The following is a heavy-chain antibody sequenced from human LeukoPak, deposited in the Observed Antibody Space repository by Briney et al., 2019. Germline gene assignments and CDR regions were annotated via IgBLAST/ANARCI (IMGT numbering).Heavy chain of an antibody. CDR1: GYTFISYA. J-gene: IGHJ3*02. V-gene: IGHV7-4-1*02. D-gene: IGHD5-12*01. CDR3: AREYSGYDRDAFDI. CDR2: INTNTGNP. Sequence: ASVKVSCKASGYTFISYAMNWVRQAHGQGLECMGWINTNTGNPTYAQGFTGRFVFSLDTSVSTAYLQISSLKAEDTAVYYCAREYSGYDRDAFDIWGQGTMVTVSS.